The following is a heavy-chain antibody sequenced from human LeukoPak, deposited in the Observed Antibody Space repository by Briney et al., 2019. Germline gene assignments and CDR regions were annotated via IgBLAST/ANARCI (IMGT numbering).Heavy chain of an antibody. Sequence: GASVTVSCKASGYTFTGYYMHWVRQAPGQGLEWMGWINPNSGGTNYAQKFQGRVTMTRDTSISTAYMELSRLRSDDTAVYYCARDLLAWSSFDYWGQGTLVTPSS. CDR3: ARDLLAWSSFDY. D-gene: IGHD3-3*01. CDR2: INPNSGGT. V-gene: IGHV1-2*02. J-gene: IGHJ4*02. CDR1: GYTFTGYY.